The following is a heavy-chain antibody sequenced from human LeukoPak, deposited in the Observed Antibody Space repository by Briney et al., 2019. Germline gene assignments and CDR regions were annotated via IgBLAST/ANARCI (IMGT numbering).Heavy chain of an antibody. V-gene: IGHV3-23*01. J-gene: IGHJ3*02. CDR3: AKGDLRYPGAFDI. D-gene: IGHD3-9*01. Sequence: PGGSLRLSCAASGFTFNNCAMNWVRQAQGKGLEWVSAISVSGATTYYADSVKGWFTISRDNSKNTLPLQMNSLRAEDTAMYYCAKGDLRYPGAFDIWGQGTMVTVSS. CDR1: GFTFNNCA. CDR2: ISVSGATT.